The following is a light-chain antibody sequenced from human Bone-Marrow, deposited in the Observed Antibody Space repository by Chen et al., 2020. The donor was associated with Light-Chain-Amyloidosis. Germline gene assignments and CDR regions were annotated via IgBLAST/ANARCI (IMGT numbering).Light chain of an antibody. Sequence: DIQMTQSPSSLSASVGDRVTITCRASQRISSNLNWYQQKPGKAPKLLIYTASSLESGVPSRFSGSGSGTDFTLTISSLQPEDFGTYYCQQSHSTPLTFGGGIKMEIK. CDR1: QRISSN. CDR3: QQSHSTPLT. V-gene: IGKV1-39*01. CDR2: TAS. J-gene: IGKJ4*01.